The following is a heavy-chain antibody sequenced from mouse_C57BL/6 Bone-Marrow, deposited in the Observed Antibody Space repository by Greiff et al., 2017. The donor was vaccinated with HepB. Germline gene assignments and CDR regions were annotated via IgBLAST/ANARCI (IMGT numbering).Heavy chain of an antibody. CDR3: TRFFITTVVATPYWYFDV. J-gene: IGHJ1*03. Sequence: VQLKQSGTVLARPGASVKMSCKTSGYTFTSYWMHWVKQRPGQGLEWIGAIYPGNSDTSYNQKFKGKAKLTAVTSASTAYMELSSLTNEDSAVYYCTRFFITTVVATPYWYFDVWGTGTTVTVSS. CDR1: GYTFTSYW. CDR2: IYPGNSDT. D-gene: IGHD1-1*01. V-gene: IGHV1-5*01.